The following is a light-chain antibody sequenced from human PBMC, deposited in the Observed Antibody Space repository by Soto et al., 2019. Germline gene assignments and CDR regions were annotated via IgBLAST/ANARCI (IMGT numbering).Light chain of an antibody. Sequence: DILLTQSPSTLSASEGDRVTITCRASQSISSWLAWYQQKPGKAPKLLMYAASTLQSGVPSRFSGSGSGTDFTLTISSLQPEDVATYYCQKYDSAPTFGQGTKVDIK. CDR2: AAS. J-gene: IGKJ1*01. V-gene: IGKV1-27*01. CDR3: QKYDSAPT. CDR1: QSISSW.